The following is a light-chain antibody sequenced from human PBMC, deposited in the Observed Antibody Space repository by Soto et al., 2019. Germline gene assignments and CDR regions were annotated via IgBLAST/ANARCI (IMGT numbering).Light chain of an antibody. CDR2: GAS. CDR3: QQRADWPAT. Sequence: EIVLTQSPGTLSLSPGERATLSCRASERLSSVYLAWYQQRPGQPPRLLIYGASNRATGIPDRFSGSGSGTDFTLIINRLEPEDVAIYYCQQRADWPATFGPGTKVDIK. J-gene: IGKJ3*01. CDR1: ERLSSVY. V-gene: IGKV3D-20*02.